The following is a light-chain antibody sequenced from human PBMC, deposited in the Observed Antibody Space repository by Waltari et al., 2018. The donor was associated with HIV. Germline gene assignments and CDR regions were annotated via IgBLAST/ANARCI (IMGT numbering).Light chain of an antibody. CDR3: LLSYSGVRV. Sequence: QVVVTQEPSLSVSPGGTVIVTCASSTGSVSRNQYSHWIQLKAGQPPRTLIYETETGDPGTGGRFPGALIGGRAALMLSGALPDDEADYYCLLSYSGVRVFGGVTKLTV. V-gene: IGLV7-46*01. CDR2: ETE. CDR1: TGSVSRNQY. J-gene: IGLJ3*02.